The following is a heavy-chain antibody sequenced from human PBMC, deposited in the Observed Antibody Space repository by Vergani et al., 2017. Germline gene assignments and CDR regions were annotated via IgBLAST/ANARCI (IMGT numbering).Heavy chain of an antibody. J-gene: IGHJ4*02. V-gene: IGHV5-51*01. CDR1: GYSFTSYW. CDR2: IYPGDSDT. Sequence: EVQLVQSGAEVKKPGESLKISCKGSGYSFTSYWIGWVRQMPGKGLGWMGIIYPGDSDTRYSPSFQGQFTISADKSISTAYLQWSSLKPSDTAMYYCAADPSPQYYYGSFSPKSFDYWGQGTLVTVSS. D-gene: IGHD3-10*01. CDR3: AADPSPQYYYGSFSPKSFDY.